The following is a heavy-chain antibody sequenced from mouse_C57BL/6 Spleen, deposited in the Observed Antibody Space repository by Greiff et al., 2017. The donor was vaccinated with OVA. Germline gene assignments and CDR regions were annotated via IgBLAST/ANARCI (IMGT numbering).Heavy chain of an antibody. CDR2: IDPADRYT. D-gene: IGHD4-1*01. V-gene: IGHV1-50*01. J-gene: IGHJ3*01. CDR3: ARRGGKLGWFAY. Sequence: QVQLQQPGAELVKPGASVKLSCKASGYTFTSYWMQWVKQRPGQGLEWIGEIDPADRYTNYNQKFKGKATLTVDTSSSTAYMQLSSLTSEDSAVYYCARRGGKLGWFAYWGQGTLVTVSA. CDR1: GYTFTSYW.